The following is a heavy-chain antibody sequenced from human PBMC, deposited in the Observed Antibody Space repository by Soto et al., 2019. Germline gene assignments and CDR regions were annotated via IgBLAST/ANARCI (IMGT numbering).Heavy chain of an antibody. V-gene: IGHV3-23*01. CDR1: GFTLNNYA. J-gene: IGHJ4*02. CDR3: ARITLIGL. CDR2: ISGGGGST. D-gene: IGHD1-20*01. Sequence: EMQLLESGGGLVQPGGSLRLSCAASGFTLNNYAMTWVRQGPGKGLEWVSAISGGGGSTYYADSVKGRFTISRDNSTDTVYLQMSSLRAEDTAIYYCARITLIGLWGQGTLVTVSS.